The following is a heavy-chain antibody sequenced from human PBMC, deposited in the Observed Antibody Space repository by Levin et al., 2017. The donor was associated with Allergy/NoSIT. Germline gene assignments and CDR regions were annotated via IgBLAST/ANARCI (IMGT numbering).Heavy chain of an antibody. J-gene: IGHJ4*02. V-gene: IGHV3-23*01. D-gene: IGHD2-21*01. Sequence: GGSLRLSCAASGFTFNNYAMSWVRQAPGKGLEWVSIVSGSAGSTYYTNSVKGRFIISRDNSKNTVFLQMNSLRAEDTALYYCAKNPCGGECNWFDYWGQGVLVIVSS. CDR3: AKNPCGGECNWFDY. CDR1: GFTFNNYA. CDR2: VSGSAGST.